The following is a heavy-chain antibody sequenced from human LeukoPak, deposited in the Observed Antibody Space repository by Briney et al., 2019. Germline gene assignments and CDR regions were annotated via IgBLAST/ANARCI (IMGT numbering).Heavy chain of an antibody. J-gene: IGHJ4*02. CDR2: ISSGGTYE. CDR1: GFTFSNYA. D-gene: IGHD3-10*01. CDR3: ARDSTYYYDSGSSGPHYFDN. Sequence: PGKSLRLSCAASGFTFSNYAMHWVRQAPGKGLEWVSIISSGGTYEYYADSVKGRFTISRDNSKNTLYLQLNSLRAEDTAVYYCARDSTYYYDSGSSGPHYFDNWGQGTLVTVSS. V-gene: IGHV3-30*01.